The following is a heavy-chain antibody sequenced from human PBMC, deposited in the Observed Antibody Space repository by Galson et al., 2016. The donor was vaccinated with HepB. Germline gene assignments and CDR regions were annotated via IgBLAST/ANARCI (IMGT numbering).Heavy chain of an antibody. J-gene: IGHJ4*02. CDR2: LYSGGSK. CDR3: ASHAPYYHGSGRYPGTFDY. D-gene: IGHD3-10*01. CDR1: GFIVSTNY. Sequence: SLRLSCAASGFIVSTNYMSWVRQAPGKGLEWVSVLYSGGSKYYADSVNGRFTISRDNSKNTRYLQMNSLRAEDTAVYFCASHAPYYHGSGRYPGTFDYWGQGTLVTVSS. V-gene: IGHV3-53*01.